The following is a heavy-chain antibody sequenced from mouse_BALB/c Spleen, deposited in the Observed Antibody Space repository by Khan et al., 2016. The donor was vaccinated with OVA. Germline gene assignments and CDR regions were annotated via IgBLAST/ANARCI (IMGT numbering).Heavy chain of an antibody. V-gene: IGHV1-7*01. CDR3: TRNRIDY. Sequence: VQLQQPGAELAKPGASVKMSCKASGYTFTTYWMHWVKQRPGQGLEWIGYINPTSGYTDYNEKFKDRATLSADKSSSTAYMQLSSLTSEDSAVYDCTRNRIDYWGQGTTLTVSA. CDR2: INPTSGYT. CDR1: GYTFTTYW. J-gene: IGHJ2*01.